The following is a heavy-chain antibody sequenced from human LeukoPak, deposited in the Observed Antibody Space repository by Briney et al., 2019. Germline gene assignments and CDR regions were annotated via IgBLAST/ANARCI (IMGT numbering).Heavy chain of an antibody. J-gene: IGHJ4*02. CDR1: GYTFTDYY. CDR3: ARENQRWLQFPFYDY. CDR2: INPNSGGT. D-gene: IGHD5-24*01. Sequence: ASVKVSCKASGYTFTDYYMHWVRQAPGQGLEWMGWINPNSGGTNYAQKFQGRVTMTRDTSISTAYMELSRLRSDDTAVYYCARENQRWLQFPFYDYWGQGTLVTVSS. V-gene: IGHV1-2*02.